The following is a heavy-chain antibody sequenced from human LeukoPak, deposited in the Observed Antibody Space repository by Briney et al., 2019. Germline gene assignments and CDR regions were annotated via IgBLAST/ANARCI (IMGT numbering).Heavy chain of an antibody. CDR1: GGSISSSTYY. CDR2: VHYSGGS. J-gene: IGHJ4*02. CDR3: ARGVSWYSSSWPYFDY. D-gene: IGHD6-13*01. Sequence: SETLSLTCTVSGGSISSSTYYWGWIRQSPGKGLEWIGSVHYSGGSYYSPSLKSRVTISLNTSKNQFSLKLSSVTAADTAVYYCARGVSWYSSSWPYFDYWGQGTLVTVSS. V-gene: IGHV4-39*07.